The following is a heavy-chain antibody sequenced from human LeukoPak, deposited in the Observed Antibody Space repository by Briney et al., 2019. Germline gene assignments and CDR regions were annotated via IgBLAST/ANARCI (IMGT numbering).Heavy chain of an antibody. CDR3: ARVSGYLSFLDY. D-gene: IGHD3-3*01. Sequence: ASVKVSCKASGGTFSSYDINWVRQATGQGLEWMGWMNPNSGNTGYAQKFQGRVTITRNTSISTAYMELSSLRSEDTAVYYCARVSGYLSFLDYWGQGTLVTVPS. CDR2: MNPNSGNT. J-gene: IGHJ4*02. V-gene: IGHV1-8*03. CDR1: GGTFSSYD.